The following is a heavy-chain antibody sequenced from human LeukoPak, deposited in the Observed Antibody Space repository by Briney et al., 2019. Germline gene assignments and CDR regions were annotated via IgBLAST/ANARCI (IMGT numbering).Heavy chain of an antibody. J-gene: IGHJ4*02. Sequence: SETLSLTCPVSGASISSYYWSWIRQPPGKGMEWIGFIYYSGSTNYNPSLKSRVTISVETSKNQFSLRLSSVTAADTAVYYCASPGIVAAGTDRGFDYWGQGTLVTVSS. V-gene: IGHV4-59*01. CDR2: IYYSGST. D-gene: IGHD6-13*01. CDR1: GASISSYY. CDR3: ASPGIVAAGTDRGFDY.